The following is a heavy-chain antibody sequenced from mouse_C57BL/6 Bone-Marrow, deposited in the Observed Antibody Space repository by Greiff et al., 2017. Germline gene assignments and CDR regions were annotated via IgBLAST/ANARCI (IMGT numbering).Heavy chain of an antibody. CDR2: ISSGGSYT. Sequence: EVQGVESGGDLVKPGGSLKLSCAASGFTFSSYGMSWVRQTPDKRLEWVATISSGGSYTYYPDSVKGRFPISRDNAKNTLYLQMSSLKSEDTAMYYCARPRWLLQYFDVWGTGTTVTVSS. D-gene: IGHD2-3*01. J-gene: IGHJ1*03. CDR3: ARPRWLLQYFDV. CDR1: GFTFSSYG. V-gene: IGHV5-6*01.